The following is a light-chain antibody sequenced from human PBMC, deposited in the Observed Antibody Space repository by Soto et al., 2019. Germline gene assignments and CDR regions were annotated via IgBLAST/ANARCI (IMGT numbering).Light chain of an antibody. CDR2: EGS. Sequence: QSVLTQPASVSGSPGQSITISCTGTSSDVGTYNLVSWYQHHPGKAPKLMIYEGSKRPSGVSNRFSGSKSGNTASLTISGLQDEEEADYYCCSYAGSSTYVFGTGTNVTV. CDR1: SSDVGTYNL. CDR3: CSYAGSSTYV. V-gene: IGLV2-23*01. J-gene: IGLJ1*01.